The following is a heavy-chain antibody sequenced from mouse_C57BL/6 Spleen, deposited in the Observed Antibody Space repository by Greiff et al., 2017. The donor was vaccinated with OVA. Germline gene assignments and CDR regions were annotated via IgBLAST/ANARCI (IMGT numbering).Heavy chain of an antibody. CDR1: GYAFSSSW. CDR3: ARRNWDGGYFDY. CDR2: IYPGDGDT. D-gene: IGHD4-1*01. J-gene: IGHJ2*01. Sequence: VKLQESGPELVKPGASVKISCKASGYAFSSSWMNWVKQRPGKGLEWIGRIYPGDGDTNYNGKFKGKATLTADKSSSTAYMQLSSLTSEDSAVYFCARRNWDGGYFDYWGQGTTLTVSS. V-gene: IGHV1-82*01.